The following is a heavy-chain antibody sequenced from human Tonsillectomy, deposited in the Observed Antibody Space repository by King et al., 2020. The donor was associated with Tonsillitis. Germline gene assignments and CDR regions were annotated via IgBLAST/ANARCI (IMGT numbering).Heavy chain of an antibody. CDR3: ARYVSGSFDY. J-gene: IGHJ4*02. CDR1: GGSIRTNDQY. Sequence: QLQESGPGVVKPSETLSLTCTVSGGSIRTNDQYWAWIRQPPGKGLEWIGYMYDSGTTFYNPSLKSRITISGGTSENRFSLKLSSVTAADTAVYFCARYVSGSFDYRGQGALVTVSS. D-gene: IGHD1-26*01. V-gene: IGHV4-39*01. CDR2: MYDSGTT.